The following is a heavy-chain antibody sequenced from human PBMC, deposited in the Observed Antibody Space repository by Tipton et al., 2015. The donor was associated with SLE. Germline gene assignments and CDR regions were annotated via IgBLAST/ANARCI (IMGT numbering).Heavy chain of an antibody. J-gene: IGHJ6*02. CDR2: IYYSGST. V-gene: IGHV4-59*12. CDR1: GGSISRNY. CDR3: ARKESYYYYGLDV. Sequence: TLSLTCTVSGGSISRNYWSWVRQPPGKGLEWIAYIYYSGSTNYSPSLKSRVTISVDKSRNQFSLKLSSVTAADTAVYYCARKESYYYYGLDVWGQGTTVTVSS.